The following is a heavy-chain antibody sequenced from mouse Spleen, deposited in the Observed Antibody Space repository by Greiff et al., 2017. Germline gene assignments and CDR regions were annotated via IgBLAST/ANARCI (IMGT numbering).Heavy chain of an antibody. CDR1: GYAFSSYW. CDR2: IYPGDGDT. V-gene: IGHV1-80*01. CDR3: ARWDYYGSSYGDY. D-gene: IGHD1-1*01. Sequence: VQLQQSGAELVKPGASVKISCKASGYAFSSYWMNWVKQRPGKGLEWIGQIYPGDGDTNYNGKFKGKATLTADKSSSTAYMQLSSLTSEDSAVYFCARWDYYGSSYGDYWGQGTTLTVSS. J-gene: IGHJ2*01.